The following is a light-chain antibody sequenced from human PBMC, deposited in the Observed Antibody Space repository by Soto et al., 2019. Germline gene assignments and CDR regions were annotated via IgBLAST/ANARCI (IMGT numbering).Light chain of an antibody. J-gene: IGLJ2*01. CDR1: SSDVGGYNY. CDR3: SSYAGRNNLL. Sequence: QSVLTQPPSASGSPGQSVTISCTGTSSDVGGYNYVSWYQQHPGKAPKLMIYEVTKRPSGVPDRFSGSKSGNTASLTVSGLQAEDEADYFCSSYAGRNNLLFGGGTQLTVL. CDR2: EVT. V-gene: IGLV2-8*01.